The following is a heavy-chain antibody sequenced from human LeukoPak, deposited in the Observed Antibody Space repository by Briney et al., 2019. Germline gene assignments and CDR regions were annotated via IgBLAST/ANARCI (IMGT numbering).Heavy chain of an antibody. J-gene: IGHJ4*02. CDR2: ISGSGGST. V-gene: IGHV3-23*01. Sequence: PGGSLRLSCAASGFTFSSYWMSWVRQAPGKGLEWVSAISGSGGSTYYADSVKGRFTISRDNSKNTLYLQMNSLRAEDTAVYYCAKRRAAATLAPCFDYWGQGTLVTVYS. CDR1: GFTFSSYW. CDR3: AKRRAAATLAPCFDY. D-gene: IGHD6-13*01.